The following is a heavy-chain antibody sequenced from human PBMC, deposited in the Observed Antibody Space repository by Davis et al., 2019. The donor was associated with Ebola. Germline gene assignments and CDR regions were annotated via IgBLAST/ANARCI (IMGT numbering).Heavy chain of an antibody. CDR2: ISGGGYRT. J-gene: IGHJ4*02. D-gene: IGHD2-21*02. CDR1: GITFYSYA. CDR3: AKSASTVVTTDEDY. Sequence: GESLKISCAASGITFYSYAMSWVRQAPGKGLEWVSTISGGGYRTYSADYVKGRFTISRDNFQNTLYLQMDSLRGEDTAVYYCAKSASTVVTTDEDYWGQGTLVTVSS. V-gene: IGHV3-23*01.